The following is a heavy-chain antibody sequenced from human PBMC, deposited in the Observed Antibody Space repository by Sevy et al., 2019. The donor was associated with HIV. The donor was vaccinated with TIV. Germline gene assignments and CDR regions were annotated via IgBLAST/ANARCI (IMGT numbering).Heavy chain of an antibody. CDR1: GYTFTSYG. CDR2: ISAYNGNT. CDR3: AAYSGYGGIGY. Sequence: ASVKVSCKASGYTFTSYGMSWVRQAPGQGLEWMGWISAYNGNTNYAQMLQGRVTMTTDTSTSTAYMELRSLRSDDTAVYYCAAYSGYGGIGYWGQGALVTVSS. J-gene: IGHJ4*02. V-gene: IGHV1-18*01. D-gene: IGHD5-12*01.